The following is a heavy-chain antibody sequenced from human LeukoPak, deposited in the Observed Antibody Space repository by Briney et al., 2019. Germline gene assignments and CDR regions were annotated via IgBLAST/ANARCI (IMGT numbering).Heavy chain of an antibody. CDR1: GFTFSDYD. J-gene: IGHJ3*02. CDR3: ARDFFRKVTRAFDI. D-gene: IGHD1-14*01. Sequence: GGSLRLSCAASGFTFSDYDMHWVRQATGKGLEWVSAIGTAGDTYYTGSVKGRFTISRDNAKNSLYLQMNSLRDEDTAVYYCARDFFRKVTRAFDIWGQGTMVTVSS. CDR2: IGTAGDT. V-gene: IGHV3-13*01.